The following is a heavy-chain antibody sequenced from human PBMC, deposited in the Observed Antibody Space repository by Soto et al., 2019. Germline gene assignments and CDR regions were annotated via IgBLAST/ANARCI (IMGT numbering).Heavy chain of an antibody. D-gene: IGHD3-22*01. CDR3: ARVYDSSGYYVFWFDP. J-gene: IGHJ5*02. CDR2: IYYSGST. Sequence: SETLSLTCTVSGGSISSGGYYWSWIRQHPGKGLEWIGYIYYSGSTYYNPSLKSRVTISVDTSKNQFSLKLSSVTAADTAVYYCARVYDSSGYYVFWFDPCGQGTLVTVSS. CDR1: GGSISSGGYY. V-gene: IGHV4-31*03.